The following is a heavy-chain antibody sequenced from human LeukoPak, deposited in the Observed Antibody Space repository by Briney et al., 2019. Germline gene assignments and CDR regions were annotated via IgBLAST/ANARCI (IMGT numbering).Heavy chain of an antibody. V-gene: IGHV3-7*03. CDR1: GFTFSSYW. D-gene: IGHD2-2*01. CDR2: IKQDGSEK. J-gene: IGHJ6*02. Sequence: PGGSLRLSCAASGFTFSSYWMSWVRQAPGKGLEWVANIKQDGSEKYYVDSVKGRFTISRDNAKNSLYLQMNSLRAEDTVVYYCARVYCSSTSCFYGMDVWGQGTTVAVSS. CDR3: ARVYCSSTSCFYGMDV.